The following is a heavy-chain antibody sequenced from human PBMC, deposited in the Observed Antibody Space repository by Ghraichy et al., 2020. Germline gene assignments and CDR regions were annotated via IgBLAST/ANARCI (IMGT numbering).Heavy chain of an antibody. D-gene: IGHD6-6*01. Sequence: GGSLRLSCAASGFTFSSYGMHWVRQAPGKGLEWVAVISYDGSNKYYADSVKGRFTISRDNSKNTLYLQMNSLRAEDTAVYYCAKGGGYSSSSGPHGYWGQGTLVTVSS. CDR2: ISYDGSNK. CDR1: GFTFSSYG. J-gene: IGHJ4*02. CDR3: AKGGGYSSSSGPHGY. V-gene: IGHV3-30*18.